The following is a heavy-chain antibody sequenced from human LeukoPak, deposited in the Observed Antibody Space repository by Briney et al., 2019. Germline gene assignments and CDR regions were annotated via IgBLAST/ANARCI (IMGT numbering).Heavy chain of an antibody. D-gene: IGHD4-23*01. CDR1: GYIFTSYW. V-gene: IGHV5-10-1*01. CDR3: ARNHGDNSKCDY. J-gene: IGHJ4*02. CDR2: IGPGDSYT. Sequence: GESLKSSCKGSGYIFTSYWISWGRQMPGKGGEGMGRIGPGDSYTNYSPSFQGHVTLSADKSLRTAYLQWSRLSASDTAMYYCARNHGDNSKCDYWGQGTLVTVSS.